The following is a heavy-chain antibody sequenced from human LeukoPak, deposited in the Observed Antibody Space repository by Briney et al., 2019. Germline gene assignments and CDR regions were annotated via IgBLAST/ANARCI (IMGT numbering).Heavy chain of an antibody. CDR3: ARDQEGTFDY. CDR1: GFIFSTYA. J-gene: IGHJ4*02. Sequence: GGSLRLSCGASGFIFSTYAMSWVRQAPGKGLEWVSGVSGDGSTTYYADSVKGRFTISRDNSKNTLYLQMNSLRAEDTAVYYCARDQEGTFDYWGQGTLVTVSS. V-gene: IGHV3-23*01. CDR2: VSGDGSTT. D-gene: IGHD3-10*01.